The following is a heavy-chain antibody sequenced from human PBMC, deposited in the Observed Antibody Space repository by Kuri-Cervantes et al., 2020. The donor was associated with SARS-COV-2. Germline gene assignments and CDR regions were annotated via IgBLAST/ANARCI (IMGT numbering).Heavy chain of an antibody. D-gene: IGHD3-10*01. J-gene: IGHJ6*02. Sequence: GESLKISCAASRFTFNDYVMSWVRQAPGKGLEWVAVISYNGSNEYYADSVKGRFTISRDNSKNTLYLQVNSLRAEDTSVYYCAKDPGTMARGHYYYGMDVWGQGTTVTVSS. CDR1: RFTFNDYV. CDR3: AKDPGTMARGHYYYGMDV. CDR2: ISYNGSNE. V-gene: IGHV3-30*18.